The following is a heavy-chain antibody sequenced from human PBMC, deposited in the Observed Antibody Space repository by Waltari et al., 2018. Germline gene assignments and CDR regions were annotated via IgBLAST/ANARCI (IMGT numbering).Heavy chain of an antibody. CDR1: GGTFSSYG. Sequence: QVQLVQSGAEAKKPGSSVKVSCKASGGTFSSYGISWVRQAPGQRLEWMGKIIPFFGSPDYAENFQGRVTITAHESTTTTYLARSSLTSEDTAVYYCARIPYYYDKAPLDSWGQGTPVTVSS. J-gene: IGHJ4*02. CDR3: ARIPYYYDKAPLDS. D-gene: IGHD3-16*01. CDR2: IIPFFGSP. V-gene: IGHV1-69*18.